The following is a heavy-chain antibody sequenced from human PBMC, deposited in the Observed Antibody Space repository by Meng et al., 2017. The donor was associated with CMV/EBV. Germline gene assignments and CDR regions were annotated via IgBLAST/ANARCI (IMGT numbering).Heavy chain of an antibody. CDR2: ISGDGSNT. CDR3: ARGNWGLGY. V-gene: IGHV3-74*01. CDR1: GFTFTGYY. J-gene: IGHJ4*02. D-gene: IGHD7-27*01. Sequence: RLSCVGSGFTFTGYYIHWVRQAPGKGLVWVSRISGDGSNTNYADSVKGRFTISRDIARNTIYMQMNSLRVEDTAVYYCARGNWGLGYWGQGTLVTVSS.